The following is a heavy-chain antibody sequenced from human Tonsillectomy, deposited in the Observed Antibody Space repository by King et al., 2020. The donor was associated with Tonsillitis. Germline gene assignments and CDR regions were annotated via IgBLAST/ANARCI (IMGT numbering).Heavy chain of an antibody. V-gene: IGHV3-30*18. CDR3: AKNYGGNKYYFDY. Sequence: VQLVESGGGVVQPGRSLRLSCAASGFTFSSYGMHWVRQAPGKGLEWVALISYDGSSKYYADSVKGRFTISRDNSKNTLYLQMNSLRAEDTAVYYCAKNYGGNKYYFDYWDQGTLVTVSS. CDR1: GFTFSSYG. D-gene: IGHD4-23*01. J-gene: IGHJ4*02. CDR2: ISYDGSSK.